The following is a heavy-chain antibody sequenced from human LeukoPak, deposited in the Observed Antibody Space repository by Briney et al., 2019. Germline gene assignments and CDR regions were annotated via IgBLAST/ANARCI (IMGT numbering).Heavy chain of an antibody. D-gene: IGHD5-18*01. V-gene: IGHV1-24*01. J-gene: IGHJ1*01. CDR3: ATAGRYSYGYGNFQH. CDR2: FDPEDGET. CDR1: GYTLTELS. Sequence: ASVKVSCKVSGYTLTELSIHWVRQAPGKGLEWMGGFDPEDGETIYAQKFQGRVTMTEDTSTDTAYMELSSLRSEDTAVYYCATAGRYSYGYGNFQHWGQGTLVTVSS.